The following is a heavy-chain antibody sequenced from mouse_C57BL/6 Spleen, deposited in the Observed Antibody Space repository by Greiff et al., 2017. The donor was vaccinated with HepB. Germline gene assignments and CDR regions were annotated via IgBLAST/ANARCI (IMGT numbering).Heavy chain of an antibody. J-gene: IGHJ2*01. CDR1: GYTFTSYL. Sequence: VQLQQPGAELVKPGASVKMSCKASGYTFTSYLITWVKQRPGQGLEWIGDIYPGSGSTNYNEKFKSKATLTVDTSSSTAYMQLSSLTSEDSAVYYCARPITTVVSDYFDYWGQGTTLTVSS. D-gene: IGHD1-1*01. V-gene: IGHV1-55*01. CDR2: IYPGSGST. CDR3: ARPITTVVSDYFDY.